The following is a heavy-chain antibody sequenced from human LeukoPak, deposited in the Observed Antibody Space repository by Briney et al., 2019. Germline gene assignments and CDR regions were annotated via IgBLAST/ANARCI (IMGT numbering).Heavy chain of an antibody. J-gene: IGHJ4*02. D-gene: IGHD1-26*01. V-gene: IGHV1-69*13. CDR2: IIPIFGTA. CDR1: GGTFISYA. Sequence: ASVKVSCKASGGTFISYAISWVRQAPGQGLEWMGGIIPIFGTANYAQKFQGRVTITADESTSTAYMELSSLRSEDTAVYYCARDGVGAKYWPYYFDYWGQGTLVTVSS. CDR3: ARDGVGAKYWPYYFDY.